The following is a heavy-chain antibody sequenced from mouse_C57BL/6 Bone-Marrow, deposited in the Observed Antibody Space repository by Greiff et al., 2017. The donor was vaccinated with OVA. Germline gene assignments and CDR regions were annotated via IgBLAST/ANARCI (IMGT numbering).Heavy chain of an antibody. D-gene: IGHD4-1*01. J-gene: IGHJ2*01. Sequence: VQLQQPGAELVRPGSSVKLSCKASGYTFTSYWMHWVKQRPIQGLEWIGNIDPSDSETHCNQKFKDKATLTVDKSSSTAYMQLSSLTSEDSAVYYCARFGNWDGDYWGQGTTLTVSS. V-gene: IGHV1-52*01. CDR2: IDPSDSET. CDR1: GYTFTSYW. CDR3: ARFGNWDGDY.